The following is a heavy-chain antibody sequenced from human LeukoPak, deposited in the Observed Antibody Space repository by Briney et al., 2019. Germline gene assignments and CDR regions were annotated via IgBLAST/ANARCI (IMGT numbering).Heavy chain of an antibody. V-gene: IGHV3-21*01. CDR1: GFTFSSYT. CDR2: ISSSNYYI. CDR3: AKDIYGGNWPNDY. J-gene: IGHJ4*02. Sequence: SGGSLRLSCAASGFTFSSYTMNWVRQAPGKGLEWVSSISSSNYYIYYADSVKGRFTISRDNAKNSLYLQMNSLRAEDRAIYYCAKDIYGGNWPNDYWGQGTLVTVSS. D-gene: IGHD4-23*01.